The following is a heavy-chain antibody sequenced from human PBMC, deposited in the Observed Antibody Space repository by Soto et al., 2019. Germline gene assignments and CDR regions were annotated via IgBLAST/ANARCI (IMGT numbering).Heavy chain of an antibody. J-gene: IGHJ4*02. V-gene: IGHV4-30-4*01. CDR3: ATAVVYDYVSGSYRQKNYYFDY. CDR1: GGSISSGDYY. D-gene: IGHD3-16*02. CDR2: IYYSGST. Sequence: PSETLSLPCTVSGGSISSGDYYWSWIRQPPGKGLEWIGYIYYSGSTYYNPSLKSRVTISVDTSENQFSLKLSSVTAADTAVYYCATAVVYDYVSGSYRQKNYYFDYWGQGSLVTVSS.